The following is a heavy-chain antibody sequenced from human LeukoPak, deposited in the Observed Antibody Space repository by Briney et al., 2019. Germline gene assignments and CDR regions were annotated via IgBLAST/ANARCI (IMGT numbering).Heavy chain of an antibody. CDR1: GFTFSSYS. D-gene: IGHD6-19*01. J-gene: IGHJ4*02. CDR2: ISSSSSTI. Sequence: GGSLRLSCAASGFTFSSYSMNWVRQAPGKGLERVSYISSSSSTIYYADSVKGRFTISRDNAKNSLYLQMNSLRAEDTAVYYCARDPRQWLAPFDYWGQGTLVTVSS. CDR3: ARDPRQWLAPFDY. V-gene: IGHV3-48*01.